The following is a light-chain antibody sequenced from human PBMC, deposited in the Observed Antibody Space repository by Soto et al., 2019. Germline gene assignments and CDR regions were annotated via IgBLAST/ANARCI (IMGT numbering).Light chain of an antibody. CDR2: EVV. V-gene: IGLV2-14*01. Sequence: QSALTQPASVSGSPGQSITISCTGADTDIGNYNYVSWYQQYPDKAPKLLIYEVVRRPSGVSNRFSDSKSGNTASLTISGLQPEDEADYYCSSYSYLDIPVLLGGGTKLTVL. CDR3: SSYSYLDIPVL. CDR1: DTDIGNYNY. J-gene: IGLJ2*01.